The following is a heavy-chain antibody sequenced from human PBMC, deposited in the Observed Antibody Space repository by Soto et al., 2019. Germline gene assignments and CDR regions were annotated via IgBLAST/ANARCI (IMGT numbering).Heavy chain of an antibody. CDR2: IVVGSGNT. D-gene: IGHD3-3*01. CDR3: AAFATISWPAFDI. V-gene: IGHV1-58*02. Sequence: SVKVSCKASGFSFTSSAMQWVRQARGQRLEWIGWIVVGSGNTNYAQKFQERVTITRDMSTSTAYMELSSLRSEDTAVYYCAAFATISWPAFDIWGQGTMVTVSS. CDR1: GFSFTSSA. J-gene: IGHJ3*02.